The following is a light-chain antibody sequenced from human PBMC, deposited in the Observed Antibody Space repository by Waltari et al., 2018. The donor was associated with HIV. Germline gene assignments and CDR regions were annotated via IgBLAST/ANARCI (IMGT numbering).Light chain of an antibody. CDR2: DVD. V-gene: IGLV2-14*02. CDR3: SSYRNNYVLV. J-gene: IGLJ3*02. Sequence: QSALTQPASVSGSPGQSITISCTGIGNGVPTYQLVSWYQQQPDKAPQLIIYDVDTRPSWVSYRFSGPKSGNTASLTISGLQAEDEAYYYCSSYRNNYVLVFGGGTKLTVL. CDR1: GNGVPTYQL.